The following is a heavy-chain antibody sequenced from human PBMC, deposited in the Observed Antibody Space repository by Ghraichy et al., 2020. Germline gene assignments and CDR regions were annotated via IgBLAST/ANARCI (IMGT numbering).Heavy chain of an antibody. CDR3: AKQAQFSAHAFDI. CDR2: ISGSGGST. J-gene: IGHJ3*02. D-gene: IGHD5-24*01. Sequence: GESLNISCAASGFTFSSYAMSWVRQAPGKGLEWVSAISGSGGSTYYADSVKGRFTISRDNSKNTLYLQMNSLRAEDTAVYYCAKQAQFSAHAFDIWGQGTMVTVSS. CDR1: GFTFSSYA. V-gene: IGHV3-23*01.